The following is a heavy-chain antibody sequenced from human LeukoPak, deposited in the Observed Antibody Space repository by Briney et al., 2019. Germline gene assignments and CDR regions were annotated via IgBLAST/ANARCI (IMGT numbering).Heavy chain of an antibody. J-gene: IGHJ6*03. V-gene: IGHV3-74*01. Sequence: PGGSLRLSCAASGFTFSSYWMHWVRQAPGKGLVWVSRINSDGSSTSYADSVKGRFTISRDNAKNPLYLQMNSLRAEATAVYYCARDSLLWFGELLQDYYYYMDVWGKGTTVTVSS. D-gene: IGHD3-10*01. CDR1: GFTFSSYW. CDR2: INSDGSST. CDR3: ARDSLLWFGELLQDYYYYMDV.